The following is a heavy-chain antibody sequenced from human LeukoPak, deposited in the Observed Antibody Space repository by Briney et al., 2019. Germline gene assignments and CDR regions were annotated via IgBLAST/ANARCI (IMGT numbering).Heavy chain of an antibody. V-gene: IGHV3-23*01. CDR3: AKGGSPVFYGSGRFDY. Sequence: PGGSLRLSCAASGFTFSSYEMNWVRQAPGRGLEWVSTITGSGTNTDYADSVKGRFTISRDNSKNTLYLQMNSLRGDDTAVYYCAKGGSPVFYGSGRFDYWGQGTLVTVSS. D-gene: IGHD3-10*01. CDR1: GFTFSSYE. CDR2: ITGSGTNT. J-gene: IGHJ4*02.